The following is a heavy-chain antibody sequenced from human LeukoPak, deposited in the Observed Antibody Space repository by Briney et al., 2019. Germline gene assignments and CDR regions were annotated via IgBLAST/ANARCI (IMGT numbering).Heavy chain of an antibody. Sequence: RGSLKLSCRASGYTFTSSNMNWVRQAPGQGLEWISWMNPNSGNTCYVQKLKGRFTMTRDTSISTAYMELSSLTSEDTAVYYCARGVTYCSSTSCYTLDYWGQGTLVTVSS. CDR3: ARGVTYCSSTSCYTLDY. CDR1: GYTFTSSN. V-gene: IGHV1-8*01. CDR2: MNPNSGNT. J-gene: IGHJ4*02. D-gene: IGHD2-2*02.